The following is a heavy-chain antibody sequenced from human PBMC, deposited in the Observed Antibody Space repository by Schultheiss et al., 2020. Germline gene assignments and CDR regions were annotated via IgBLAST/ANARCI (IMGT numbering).Heavy chain of an antibody. V-gene: IGHV4-59*01. Sequence: SETLSLTCTVSGGSISSYYWSWIRQPPGKGLEWIGYIYYSGSTNYNPSLKSRVTISVDTSKNQFSLKLSSVTAADTAVYYCARDRSRYGDYNWFDPWGQGTRVNGYS. CDR2: IYYSGST. CDR1: GGSISSYY. D-gene: IGHD4-17*01. J-gene: IGHJ5*02. CDR3: ARDRSRYGDYNWFDP.